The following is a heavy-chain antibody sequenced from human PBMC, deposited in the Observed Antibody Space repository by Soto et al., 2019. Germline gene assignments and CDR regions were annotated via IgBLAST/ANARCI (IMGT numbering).Heavy chain of an antibody. CDR3: AKSPGSGWANYYYGMDV. J-gene: IGHJ6*02. Sequence: GGSLRLSCAASGFTFSSYAMSWVRQAPGKGLEWVSAISGSVSSTYYADSVKGRFTISRDNSRNTLYLQMNSLRAEDTAVYYCAKSPGSGWANYYYGMDVWGQGTTVTVSS. V-gene: IGHV3-23*01. CDR2: ISGSVSST. CDR1: GFTFSSYA. D-gene: IGHD6-19*01.